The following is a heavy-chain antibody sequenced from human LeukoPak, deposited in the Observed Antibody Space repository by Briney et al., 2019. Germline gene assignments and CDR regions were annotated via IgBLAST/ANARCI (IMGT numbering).Heavy chain of an antibody. Sequence: SETLSLTCTVSGGSISTYYWNWIRQPPGKGLEWIGYIYHSGSTNYNPSLQSRVTISVDTSKNQFSLKLSSVTAADTAVYYCARLTGDPYYYYGMDVWGQGTTVTVSS. CDR1: GGSISTYY. CDR2: IYHSGST. CDR3: ARLTGDPYYYYGMDV. J-gene: IGHJ6*02. V-gene: IGHV4-59*01. D-gene: IGHD7-27*01.